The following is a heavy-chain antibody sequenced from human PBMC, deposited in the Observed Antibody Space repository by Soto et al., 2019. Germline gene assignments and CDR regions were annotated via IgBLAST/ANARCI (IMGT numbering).Heavy chain of an antibody. J-gene: IGHJ3*02. CDR1: GLTFSSYA. D-gene: IGHD6-19*01. CDR3: AKHLVIRTRGWLNDPFDI. CDR2: ISASGGST. V-gene: IGHV3-23*01. Sequence: GGSLRLSCAASGLTFSSYAMSWVRQAPGKGLEWVSAISASGGSTYYTDSVKGRFTISRDNSKNMLYLQVSSLRAEDTAVYYCAKHLVIRTRGWLNDPFDIWGQGTMVTVSS.